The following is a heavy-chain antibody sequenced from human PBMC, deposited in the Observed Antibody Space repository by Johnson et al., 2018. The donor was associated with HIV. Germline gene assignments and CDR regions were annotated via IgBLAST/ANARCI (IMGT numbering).Heavy chain of an antibody. CDR2: ISFDGSNK. D-gene: IGHD3-10*01. Sequence: VQLVESGGGVVQPGRSLRLSCAASGFTFSNYAVHWVRQAPGKGLEWVAVISFDGSNKYYADSVKGRFSISRDNPKNTLYLQMNSLRAEDTAVYYCTRELGEDDYCGSGGDACDIWGQGTMVTVSS. V-gene: IGHV3-30*04. CDR3: TRELGEDDYCGSGGDACDI. J-gene: IGHJ3*02. CDR1: GFTFSNYA.